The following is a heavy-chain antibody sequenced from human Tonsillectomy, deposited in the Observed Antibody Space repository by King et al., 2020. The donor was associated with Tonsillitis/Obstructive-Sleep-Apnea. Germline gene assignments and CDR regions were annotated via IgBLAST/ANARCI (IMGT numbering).Heavy chain of an antibody. CDR1: GGTFSSYA. D-gene: IGHD4-11*01. V-gene: IGHV1-69*01. Sequence: QLVQSGAEVKKPGSSVKVSCKASGGTFSSYAISWVRQAPGQGLEWMGGSIPIFGTPNYAQKFQGRVTITADESTSTAYMELSSLRSEDTAVYYCARRGYTVTDNWFDPWGQGTLVTVSS. CDR2: SIPIFGTP. J-gene: IGHJ5*02. CDR3: ARRGYTVTDNWFDP.